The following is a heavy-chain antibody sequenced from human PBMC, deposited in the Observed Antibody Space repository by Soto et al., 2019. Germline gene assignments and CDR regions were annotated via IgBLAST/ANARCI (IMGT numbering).Heavy chain of an antibody. Sequence: QVQLQQWGAGLLKPSETLSLTCAVYGGSFSPFSWSWIRQPPGKGLEWIGEINHSGSTNYNPSLKSRVSISVDTSRNQFSLKLSSVTAADTAMYSCARCRDYWGQGTLVTVSS. J-gene: IGHJ4*02. CDR3: ARCRDY. V-gene: IGHV4-34*01. CDR1: GGSFSPFS. CDR2: INHSGST.